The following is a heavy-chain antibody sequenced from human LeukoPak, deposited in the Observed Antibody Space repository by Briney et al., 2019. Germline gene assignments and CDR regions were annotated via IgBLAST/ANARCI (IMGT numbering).Heavy chain of an antibody. CDR2: ISPGSSTI. J-gene: IGHJ4*01. D-gene: IGHD2-8*01. Sequence: PGGSLRLSCAASGFTFNSYSMNWVRQAPGKGLEWVSYISPGSSTIYYADFAKGRFTISRDDGEKSLYLQMNPLRAEDTAVYYCATQAWRTHGAGGYHDDCWGHGTLVTVSS. CDR3: ATQAWRTHGAGGYHDDC. V-gene: IGHV3-48*01. CDR1: GFTFNSYS.